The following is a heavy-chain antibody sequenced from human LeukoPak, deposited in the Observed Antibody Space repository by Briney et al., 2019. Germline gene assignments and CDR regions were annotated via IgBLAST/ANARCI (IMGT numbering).Heavy chain of an antibody. V-gene: IGHV4-39*01. CDR1: GGSISCSSYY. CDR2: IYYSGST. D-gene: IGHD3-22*01. Sequence: SETLSLTCTVPGGSISCSSYYWGWIRQPPGKGLEWIGSIYYSGSTYYNPSLKSRVTISVDTSKNQFSLRLNSVTAADTCVYHCATHRMYYYDSSGRGVADAFDIWGQGTMVTVSS. CDR3: ATHRMYYYDSSGRGVADAFDI. J-gene: IGHJ3*02.